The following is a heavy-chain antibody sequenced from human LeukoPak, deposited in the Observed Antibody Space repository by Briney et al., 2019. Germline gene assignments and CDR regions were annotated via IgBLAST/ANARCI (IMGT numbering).Heavy chain of an antibody. Sequence: GGSLRLSCAASGFTFSSYAMSWVRQAPGKGLEWVSAISGSGGSTYYADSVKGRFTIPRDNSKNTLYLQMNSLRAEDTAVYYCANSGATLYYFDYWGQGTLVTVSS. J-gene: IGHJ4*02. V-gene: IGHV3-23*01. CDR2: ISGSGGST. CDR1: GFTFSSYA. CDR3: ANSGATLYYFDY. D-gene: IGHD1-26*01.